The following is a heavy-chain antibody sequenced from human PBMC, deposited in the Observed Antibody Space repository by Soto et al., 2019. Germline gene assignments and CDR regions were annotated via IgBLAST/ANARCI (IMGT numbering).Heavy chain of an antibody. V-gene: IGHV4-39*01. Sequence: PSETLSLTCSVSSASLSSSTYYWSWIRQPPGRGPEWIGSIYYSGNTYYKPSLKSRVGISIDTSRNQFSLKLTSVTAADTGVYYCASSSPFHYWGPGILVTVS. D-gene: IGHD6-6*01. CDR3: ASSSPFHY. CDR2: IYYSGNT. CDR1: SASLSSSTYY. J-gene: IGHJ4*02.